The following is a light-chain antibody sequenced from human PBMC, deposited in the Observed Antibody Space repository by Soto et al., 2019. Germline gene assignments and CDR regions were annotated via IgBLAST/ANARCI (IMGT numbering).Light chain of an antibody. CDR1: QSVSNN. V-gene: IGKV3-15*01. Sequence: ILMTQSPATLFVSPGERATLSCRASQSVSNNLAWYQQKPGQAPRLLIYDASTRATGIPARSSGSGSGTEFTLTISGLQSEDFAVYYCQQYNNWPPWTFGQGTKVEIK. CDR2: DAS. J-gene: IGKJ1*01. CDR3: QQYNNWPPWT.